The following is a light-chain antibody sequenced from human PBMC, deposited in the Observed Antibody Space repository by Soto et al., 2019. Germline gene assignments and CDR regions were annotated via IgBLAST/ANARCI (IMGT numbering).Light chain of an antibody. J-gene: IGLJ3*02. CDR1: RSDVGGYNF. CDR3: SSYTLRNTLVL. V-gene: IGLV2-14*01. CDR2: EVS. Sequence: QSALTQPASVSGSPGQSITITCTGTRSDVGGYNFVSWYQQHPGKAPRLIIYEVSSRPSGVSYRFSGSKSGNTASLTISGLQAGDEADYYCSSYTLRNTLVLFGGGTKLTVL.